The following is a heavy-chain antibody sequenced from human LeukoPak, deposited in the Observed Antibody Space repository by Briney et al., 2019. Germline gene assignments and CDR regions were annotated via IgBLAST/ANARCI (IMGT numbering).Heavy chain of an antibody. V-gene: IGHV4-59*01. CDR1: GGSISSYY. Sequence: SSETLSLTCTVSGGSISSYYWSWIRQPPGKGLEWIGHIHYSGSTNYNPSLKSRVTISVDTSKNQFSLKLSSVTAADTAVYYCARNSRGGSYFDNWGQGTLVTVSS. D-gene: IGHD1-26*01. CDR3: ARNSRGGSYFDN. CDR2: IHYSGST. J-gene: IGHJ4*02.